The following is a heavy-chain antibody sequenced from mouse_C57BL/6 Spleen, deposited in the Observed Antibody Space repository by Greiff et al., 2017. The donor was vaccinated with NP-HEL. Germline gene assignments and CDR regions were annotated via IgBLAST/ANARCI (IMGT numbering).Heavy chain of an antibody. Sequence: VMLVESGPGLVQPSQSLSITCTVSGFSLTSYGVHWVRQPPGKGLEWLGVIWSGGSTDYNAAFISRLSISKDNSKSQVFFKMNSLQADDTAIYYCAKGNPSRSPPSFAYWGQGTLVTVAA. J-gene: IGHJ3*01. CDR2: IWSGGST. D-gene: IGHD6-2*01. CDR3: AKGNPSRSPPSFAY. CDR1: GFSLTSYG. V-gene: IGHV2-4*01.